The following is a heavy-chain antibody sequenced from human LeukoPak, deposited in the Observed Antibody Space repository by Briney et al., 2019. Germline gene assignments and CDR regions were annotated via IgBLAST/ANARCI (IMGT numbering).Heavy chain of an antibody. V-gene: IGHV4-59*08. CDR3: ARLPGYSPSFDI. J-gene: IGHJ3*02. Sequence: SETLSLTCTVSGGSISSYYWSWIRQPPGKGLEWIGYIYYSGSTNYNPSLKSRVTISVDTSKNQFSLKLSSVTAADTAVYYCARLPGYSPSFDIWGQGTTVTVSS. CDR1: GGSISSYY. CDR2: IYYSGST. D-gene: IGHD5-18*01.